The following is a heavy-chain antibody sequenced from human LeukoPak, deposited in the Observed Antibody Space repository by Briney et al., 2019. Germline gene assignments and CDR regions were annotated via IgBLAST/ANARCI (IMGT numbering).Heavy chain of an antibody. CDR3: AKDHYSSSWFFDY. Sequence: GGSLRLSCAASGFTFSSYAMSWVRQAPGKGLEWVSAISGSGGSTYYSDSVKGRFTISRDNSKNTLYLQMNSLRAEDTAVYYCAKDHYSSSWFFDYWGQGTLVTVSS. CDR1: GFTFSSYA. J-gene: IGHJ4*02. CDR2: ISGSGGST. V-gene: IGHV3-23*01. D-gene: IGHD6-13*01.